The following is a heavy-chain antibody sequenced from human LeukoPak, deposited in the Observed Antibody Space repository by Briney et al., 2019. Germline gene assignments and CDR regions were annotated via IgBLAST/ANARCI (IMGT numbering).Heavy chain of an antibody. D-gene: IGHD6-13*01. CDR3: ARGGTRIAAATGIDY. J-gene: IGHJ4*02. CDR2: ISSSSSYI. CDR1: GFTFSSYS. Sequence: PGGSLRLSCAASGFTFSSYSMNWVRQAQGKGLEWVSSISSSSSYIYYADSVKGRFTISRDNAKNSLYLQMNSLRAEDTAVYYCARGGTRIAAATGIDYWGQGTLVTVSS. V-gene: IGHV3-21*01.